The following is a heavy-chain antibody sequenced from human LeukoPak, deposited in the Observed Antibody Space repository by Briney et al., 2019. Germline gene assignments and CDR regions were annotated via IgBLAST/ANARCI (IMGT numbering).Heavy chain of an antibody. Sequence: PSETLSLTCTVSGGSFSSHYWSWIRQPPGKGLEWIAFMFHSGNSNYNPSLKSRVTISGDTSKNQFSLKLSSVTAADTAVYYCARVHIDKYYYDETTNFDIWGQGTLVTVSS. CDR1: GGSFSSHY. V-gene: IGHV4-59*11. CDR3: ARVHIDKYYYDETTNFDI. D-gene: IGHD3-22*01. J-gene: IGHJ3*02. CDR2: MFHSGNS.